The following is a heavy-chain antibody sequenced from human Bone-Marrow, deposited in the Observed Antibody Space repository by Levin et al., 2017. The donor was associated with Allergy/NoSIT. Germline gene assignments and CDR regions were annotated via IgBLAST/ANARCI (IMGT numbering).Heavy chain of an antibody. CDR1: GFTLSTYW. CDR2: INEDGSRI. CDR3: SRDTFGPKDY. D-gene: IGHD3-16*01. V-gene: IGHV3-74*01. J-gene: IGHJ4*02. Sequence: GESLKISCAASGFTLSTYWMHWVRQVPGKGLVWVSRINEDGSRIDCADSVKGRFTISRDIAKNTLYLEMNSLRAEDTAVYYCSRDTFGPKDYWGQGTLVTVSS.